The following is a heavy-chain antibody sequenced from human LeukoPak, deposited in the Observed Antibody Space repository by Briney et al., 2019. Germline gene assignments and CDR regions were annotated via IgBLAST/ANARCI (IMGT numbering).Heavy chain of an antibody. V-gene: IGHV3-23*01. CDR2: ISSSGGNT. J-gene: IGHJ4*02. D-gene: IGHD5-24*01. Sequence: TGGSLRLSCAASGFTFSTYAMHWVRQAPGKGLEWVSAISSSGGNTYYAGSVKGRFTISRDNSKDTLSLQMNSLRADDTAIYYCAARRDGYNVWGQGALVTVSS. CDR3: AARRDGYNV. CDR1: GFTFSTYA.